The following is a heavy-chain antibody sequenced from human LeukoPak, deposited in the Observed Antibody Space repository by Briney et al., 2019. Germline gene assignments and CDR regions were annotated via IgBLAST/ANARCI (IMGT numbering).Heavy chain of an antibody. J-gene: IGHJ3*02. Sequence: SETLSLTYTVSGVSINGYYWIWIRQPPGKGLEWIGYIYYSGSSNNNTSLKSRVTISVDKSKNQLSLRLTSVTAADTAVYYCAGYLVVAVAGDDAFDIWGQGTMVTVSS. CDR3: AGYLVVAVAGDDAFDI. CDR2: IYYSGSS. V-gene: IGHV4-59*12. CDR1: GVSINGYY. D-gene: IGHD6-19*01.